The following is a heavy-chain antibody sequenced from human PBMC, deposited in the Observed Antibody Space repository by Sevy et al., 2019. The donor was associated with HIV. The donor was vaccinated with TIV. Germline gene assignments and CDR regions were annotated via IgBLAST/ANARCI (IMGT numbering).Heavy chain of an antibody. J-gene: IGHJ4*02. CDR3: TTDPAPGSDTSTDNYRCPDAY. Sequence: GGSLRLSCAASGVSFSNAWMNWVRQAPGKGLEWVGHIKCTIDGGPTPRYPAPVGETFTIAKGDSSDTLYVHLQMNGLRTEETAVYYCTTDPAPGSDTSTDNYRCPDAYWGQGTLVTVSS. V-gene: IGHV3-15*07. D-gene: IGHD4-4*01. CDR2: IKCTIDGGPTP. CDR1: GVSFSNAW.